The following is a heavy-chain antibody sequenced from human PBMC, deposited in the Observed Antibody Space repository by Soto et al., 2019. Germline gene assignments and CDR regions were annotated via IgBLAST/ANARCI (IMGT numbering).Heavy chain of an antibody. CDR3: ARENSGYDPWFDP. Sequence: GALVKVSCKASGYTFTSYDINWGRQATGQGLEWMGWMNPNSGNTGYAQKFQGRVTMTRNTSISTAYMELSSLRSEDTAVYYCARENSGYDPWFDPWGQGTLVTVSS. D-gene: IGHD5-12*01. CDR1: GYTFTSYD. V-gene: IGHV1-8*01. CDR2: MNPNSGNT. J-gene: IGHJ5*02.